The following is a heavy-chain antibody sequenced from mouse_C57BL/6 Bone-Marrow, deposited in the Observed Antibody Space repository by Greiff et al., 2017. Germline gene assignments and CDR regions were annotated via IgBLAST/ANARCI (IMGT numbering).Heavy chain of an antibody. Sequence: VQLQQSGAELVRPGASVKLSCTASGFNIKDYYMHWVKQRPEQGLEWIGRIDPEDGDTEYAPKFPGKATMTADTSSNTAYLQLSSLTSEDTAVYYCTTLYGLLTWFAYGGQGTLVTVSA. V-gene: IGHV14-1*01. CDR3: TTLYGLLTWFAY. CDR1: GFNIKDYY. CDR2: IDPEDGDT. J-gene: IGHJ3*01. D-gene: IGHD1-1*02.